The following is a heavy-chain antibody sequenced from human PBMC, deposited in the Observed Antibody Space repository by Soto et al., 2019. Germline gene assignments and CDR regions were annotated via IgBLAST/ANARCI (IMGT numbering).Heavy chain of an antibody. CDR3: ARDFVAVAGTDDAFDI. D-gene: IGHD6-19*01. Sequence: QVQLVESGGGVVQPGRSLRLSCAASGFTFSSYAMHWVRQAPGKGLEWVAVISYDGSNKYYADSVKGRFTISRDNSKNKLYLQMNSLRAEDTAVYYCARDFVAVAGTDDAFDIWGQGTMVTVSS. CDR2: ISYDGSNK. J-gene: IGHJ3*02. CDR1: GFTFSSYA. V-gene: IGHV3-30-3*01.